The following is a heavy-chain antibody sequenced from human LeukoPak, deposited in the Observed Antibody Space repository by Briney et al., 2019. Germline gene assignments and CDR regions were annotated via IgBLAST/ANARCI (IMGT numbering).Heavy chain of an antibody. D-gene: IGHD3-16*02. CDR1: GFTFSSYG. CDR2: IWYDGSNK. CDR3: ARHISGSYLDY. J-gene: IGHJ4*02. V-gene: IGHV3-33*01. Sequence: GGSLRLSCAASGFTFSSYGMHWVRQAPGKGLEWVALIWYDGSNKYYADSVKGRFTISRDSSKNTLYLQMNSLRAEDTAVYYCARHISGSYLDYWGQGTLATVSS.